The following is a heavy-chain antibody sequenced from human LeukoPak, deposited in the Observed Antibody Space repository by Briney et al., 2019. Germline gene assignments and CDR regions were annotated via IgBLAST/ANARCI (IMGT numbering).Heavy chain of an antibody. Sequence: GGSLRLSCAASGFTFSRYAMHWVRQAPAKGLEYVSAISSNGGRTYYENSVKGRFTISRDNSKNTLYLQMGSLRAEDMAVYYCARDFVHYYDSSGFEYYFDFWGQGTLVTVSS. CDR3: ARDFVHYYDSSGFEYYFDF. CDR1: GFTFSRYA. J-gene: IGHJ4*02. CDR2: ISSNGGRT. D-gene: IGHD3-22*01. V-gene: IGHV3-64*01.